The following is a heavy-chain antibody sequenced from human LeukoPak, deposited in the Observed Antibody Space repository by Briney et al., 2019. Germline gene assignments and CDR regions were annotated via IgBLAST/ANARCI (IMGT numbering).Heavy chain of an antibody. Sequence: GASVKVSCTASGYTFTSYYMHWVRQAPGQGLEWVAIINPSGSTTNYAHKFQGRVTLTRDMSTSTVYMELSSLRSEDTAVYYCARMGSQYQLLYSYYYYYMDVWGKGTTVTVSS. D-gene: IGHD2-2*02. CDR3: ARMGSQYQLLYSYYYYYMDV. CDR1: GYTFTSYY. J-gene: IGHJ6*03. V-gene: IGHV1-46*01. CDR2: INPSGSTT.